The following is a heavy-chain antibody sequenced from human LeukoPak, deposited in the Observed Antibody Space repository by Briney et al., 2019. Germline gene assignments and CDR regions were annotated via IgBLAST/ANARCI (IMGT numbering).Heavy chain of an antibody. V-gene: IGHV4-59*12. CDR2: FFNSGST. D-gene: IGHD1-26*01. Sequence: WETLSLTCTVSGDSISHFYWNWIRQPPGKGLEWIGNFFNSGSTNYNPSLKSRVTVSGDTSKNQFSLTLSSVTAADTAVYYCARSVVGATTTPYFLDYWGQGTLVTVSS. J-gene: IGHJ4*02. CDR1: GDSISHFY. CDR3: ARSVVGATTTPYFLDY.